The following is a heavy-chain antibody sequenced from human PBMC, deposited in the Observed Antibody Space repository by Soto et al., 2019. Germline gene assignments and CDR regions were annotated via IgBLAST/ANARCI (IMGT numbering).Heavy chain of an antibody. CDR2: INPNSGGT. J-gene: IGHJ4*02. Sequence: SVKVSCKASGYTFTGYYMHWVRQAPGQGLEWMGWINPNSGGTNYAQKFQGWVTMTRDTSISTAYMELSRLRSDDTAVYYCARADRVVVVPAAINAYDYWGQGTLVTVSS. D-gene: IGHD2-2*01. CDR1: GYTFTGYY. V-gene: IGHV1-2*04. CDR3: ARADRVVVVPAAINAYDY.